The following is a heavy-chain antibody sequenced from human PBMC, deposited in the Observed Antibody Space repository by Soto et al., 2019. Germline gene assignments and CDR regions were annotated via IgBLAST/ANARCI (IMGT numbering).Heavy chain of an antibody. V-gene: IGHV3-33*01. D-gene: IGHD2-21*01. CDR1: GFTFSSRA. J-gene: IGHJ4*02. Sequence: GGSLRLACAVSGFTFSSRAMHWVRPAPGKGLEWVAVIWYNGSNKYYADSVKGRFTISRDNSKNTLYLHMNSLRAEDTAVYYFVRLPKGSLVNAWGQGTRVTVS. CDR3: VRLPKGSLVNA. CDR2: IWYNGSNK.